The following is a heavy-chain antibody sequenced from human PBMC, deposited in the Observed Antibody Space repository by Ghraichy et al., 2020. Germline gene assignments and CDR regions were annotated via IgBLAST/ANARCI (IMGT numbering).Heavy chain of an antibody. CDR3: ARWASMTIFTGGEGYGMDV. D-gene: IGHD3-3*01. J-gene: IGHJ6*02. Sequence: GGALRLSCAASGFTFSSYAMHWVRQAPGKGLEWVAVISYDGSNKYYADSVKGRFTISRDNSKNPLYLQMNSLRAEDTAVYYCARWASMTIFTGGEGYGMDVWGQGTTVTVSS. CDR1: GFTFSSYA. V-gene: IGHV3-30-3*01. CDR2: ISYDGSNK.